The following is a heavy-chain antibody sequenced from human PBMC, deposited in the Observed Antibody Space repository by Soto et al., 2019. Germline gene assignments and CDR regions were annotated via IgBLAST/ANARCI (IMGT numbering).Heavy chain of an antibody. CDR1: GFTFSSYG. CDR2: ISYDGSNK. V-gene: IGHV3-30-3*01. CDR3: AREIYYYDSSGFDY. Sequence: GGSLRLSCAASGFTFSSYGMHWVRQAPGKGLEWVAVISYDGSNKYYADSVKGRFTISRDNSKNTLYLQMNSLRAEDTAVYYCAREIYYYDSSGFDYWGQGTLVTVPS. D-gene: IGHD3-22*01. J-gene: IGHJ4*02.